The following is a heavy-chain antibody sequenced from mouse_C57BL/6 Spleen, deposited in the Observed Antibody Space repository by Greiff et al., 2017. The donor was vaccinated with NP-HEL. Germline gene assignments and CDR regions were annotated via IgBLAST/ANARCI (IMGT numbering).Heavy chain of an antibody. Sequence: VQLQQPGTELVKPGASVKLSCKASGYTFTSYWMHWVKQRPGQGLEWIGNINPSNGGTNYNEKFKSKATLTVDKSSSTAYMQLSSLTSEDSAVYYCARSDYSNYDWYFDVWGTGTTVTVSS. V-gene: IGHV1-53*01. D-gene: IGHD2-5*01. J-gene: IGHJ1*03. CDR1: GYTFTSYW. CDR2: INPSNGGT. CDR3: ARSDYSNYDWYFDV.